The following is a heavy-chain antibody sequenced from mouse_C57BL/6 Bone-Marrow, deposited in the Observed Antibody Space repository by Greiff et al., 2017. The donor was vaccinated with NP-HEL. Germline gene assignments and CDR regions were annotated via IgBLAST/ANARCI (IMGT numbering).Heavy chain of an antibody. CDR2: IYPSDSET. Sequence: QVQLKQPGAELVRPGSSVKLSCKASGYTFTSYWMDWVKQRPGQGLEWIGNIYPSDSETHYNQKFKDKATLTVDKSSSTAYMQLSSLTSEDSAVYYCASSYYGSSLPYWGQGTLVTVSA. CDR1: GYTFTSYW. J-gene: IGHJ3*01. CDR3: ASSYYGSSLPY. D-gene: IGHD1-1*01. V-gene: IGHV1-61*01.